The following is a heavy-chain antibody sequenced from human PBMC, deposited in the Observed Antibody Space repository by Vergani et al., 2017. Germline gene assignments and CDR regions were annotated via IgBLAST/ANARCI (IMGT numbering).Heavy chain of an antibody. J-gene: IGHJ5*02. V-gene: IGHV3-48*04. Sequence: EVQLVESGGGLVQPGGSLRLSCAASGFTFSSYSMNWVRQAPGKGLEWVSYISSSSSTIYYADSVKGRFTISRDNAKNSLYLQMNSLRAEDTAVYYCARDQGAYGSGVSGRFDPWGQGTLVTVSS. CDR2: ISSSSSTI. CDR3: ARDQGAYGSGVSGRFDP. CDR1: GFTFSSYS. D-gene: IGHD3-10*01.